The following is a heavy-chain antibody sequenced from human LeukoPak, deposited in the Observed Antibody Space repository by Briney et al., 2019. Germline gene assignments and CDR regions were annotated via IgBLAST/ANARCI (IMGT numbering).Heavy chain of an antibody. D-gene: IGHD5-18*01. Sequence: PGGSLRLSCAASRFTFSSYAMSWVRQAPGKGLEWVSAISGSGGSTYYADSVKGRFTISRDNSKNTLYLQMNSLRAEDTAVYYCAKGRVDSYGLFDYWGQGTLVTVSS. CDR3: AKGRVDSYGLFDY. V-gene: IGHV3-23*01. CDR2: ISGSGGST. CDR1: RFTFSSYA. J-gene: IGHJ4*02.